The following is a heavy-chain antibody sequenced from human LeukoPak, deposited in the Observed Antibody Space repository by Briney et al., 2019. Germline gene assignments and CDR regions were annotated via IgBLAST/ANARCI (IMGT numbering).Heavy chain of an antibody. V-gene: IGHV4-59*01. CDR1: GVSISSYY. CDR3: ARGSGIQLWVFDY. D-gene: IGHD5-18*01. Sequence: KPSETLSLTCTVSGVSISSYYWSWIRQPPGKGLEWIGYIYYSGSTNYNPSLKSRVTISVDTSKNQFSLKLSSVTAADTAVYYCARGSGIQLWVFDYWGQGTLVTVSS. J-gene: IGHJ4*02. CDR2: IYYSGST.